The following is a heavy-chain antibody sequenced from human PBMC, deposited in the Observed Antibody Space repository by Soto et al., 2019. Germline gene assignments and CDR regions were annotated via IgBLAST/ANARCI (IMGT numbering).Heavy chain of an antibody. CDR2: MYNSGST. D-gene: IGHD2-21*02. J-gene: IGHJ4*02. CDR1: GGSISSYY. V-gene: IGHV4-59*12. Sequence: SETLSLTCTVSGGSISSYYWTWIRQPPGKGLEWIGFMYNSGSTHYNPSLKSRVTMSVDRSQNQFSLKLNSVTAADTAVYYCATIVVLTATFDFWGQGALVTVSS. CDR3: ATIVVLTATFDF.